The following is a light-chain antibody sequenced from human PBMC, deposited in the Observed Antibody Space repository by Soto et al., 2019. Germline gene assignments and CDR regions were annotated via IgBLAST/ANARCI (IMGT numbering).Light chain of an antibody. CDR1: SSDVGGYNY. CDR2: EVN. V-gene: IGLV2-8*01. CDR3: SSYAGSNNVV. J-gene: IGLJ2*01. Sequence: QSALTQPASVSGSLGQSITISCTGSSSDVGGYNYVSWYQQHPGKAPKLMIYEVNNRPSGVPDRFSGSKSGNTASLTVSGLQAEDEADYYCSSYAGSNNVVFGGGTQLTVL.